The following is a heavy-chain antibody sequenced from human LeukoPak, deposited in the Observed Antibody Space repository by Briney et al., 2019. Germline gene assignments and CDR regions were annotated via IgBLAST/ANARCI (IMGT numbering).Heavy chain of an antibody. D-gene: IGHD1-14*01. CDR2: ISYDGSNK. CDR1: GFTFSSYG. CDR3: AKDHTGSIYYYGMDV. V-gene: IGHV3-30*18. Sequence: PGGSLRLSCAASGFTFSSYGMHWVRQAPGKGLEWVAVISYDGSNKYYADSVKGRFTISRDNSKNTLYLQMNSLRAEDTAVYYCAKDHTGSIYYYGMDVWGQGTTVTVSS. J-gene: IGHJ6*02.